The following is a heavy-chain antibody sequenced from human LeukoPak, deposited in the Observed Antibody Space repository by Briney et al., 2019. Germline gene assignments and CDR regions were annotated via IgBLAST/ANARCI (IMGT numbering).Heavy chain of an antibody. Sequence: GGSLRLSCAASGFTSSKYGMLWVRQAPGKGLESVSRINTDGTVTTYADSVKGRFTVSRDNADNTMFLQMNSVRDEDTAVYYCATKQWLAPPPDSWGQGTPVTVSS. CDR2: INTDGTVT. J-gene: IGHJ4*02. CDR3: ATKQWLAPPPDS. V-gene: IGHV3-74*01. CDR1: GFTSSKYG. D-gene: IGHD6-19*01.